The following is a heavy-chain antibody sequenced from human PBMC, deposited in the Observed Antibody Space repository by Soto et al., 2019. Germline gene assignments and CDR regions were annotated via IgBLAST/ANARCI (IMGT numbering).Heavy chain of an antibody. Sequence: PSETLSLTCTVSGGSISSGGYYWSWIRQHPGKGLEWIGYIYYSGSTYYNPSLKSRVTISVDTSKNQFSLKLSSVTAADTAVYSCQRGILTVYGLGMDVWGKGTTVTVSS. D-gene: IGHD3-9*01. CDR2: IYYSGST. CDR1: GGSISSGGYY. V-gene: IGHV4-31*03. CDR3: QRGILTVYGLGMDV. J-gene: IGHJ6*04.